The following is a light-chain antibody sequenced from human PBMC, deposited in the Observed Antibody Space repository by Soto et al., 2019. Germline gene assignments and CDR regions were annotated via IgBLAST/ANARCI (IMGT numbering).Light chain of an antibody. CDR2: GAS. J-gene: IGKJ2*01. V-gene: IGKV1-9*01. CDR3: QQLNSDWYA. Sequence: DIQLTQSPSFLSASVGARVTITCRASQGISTYLAWYLQRPGKAPKLLIYGASTLQSGVPSRFSGSGSGTEFTLTISSLQPEDFGTYYCQQLNSDWYAFGQGTKLEIK. CDR1: QGISTY.